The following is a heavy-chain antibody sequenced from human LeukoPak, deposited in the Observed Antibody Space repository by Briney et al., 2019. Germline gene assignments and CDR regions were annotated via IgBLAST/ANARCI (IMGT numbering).Heavy chain of an antibody. CDR3: ARVVVPDVHFDY. V-gene: IGHV3-7*01. CDR1: AFTFSSYW. J-gene: IGHJ4*02. D-gene: IGHD2-2*01. Sequence: GGSLRLSCAASAFTFSSYWMSWVRQAPGKGLEWVANIKQDGSEKYYVDSVKGRFTISRDNAKNSLYLQMNSLRAEDTAVYYCARVVVPDVHFDYWGQGTLVTVSS. CDR2: IKQDGSEK.